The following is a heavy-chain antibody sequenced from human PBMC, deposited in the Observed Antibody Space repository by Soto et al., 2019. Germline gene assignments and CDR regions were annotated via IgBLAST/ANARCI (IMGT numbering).Heavy chain of an antibody. V-gene: IGHV4-39*01. CDR1: GGSISSSSYY. Sequence: SETLSLTCTVSGGSISSSSYYWGWIRQPPGKGLEWIGNIYYSGGTYYNPSLKSRVTISVDTSKNQFSLKLSSVTAADTAVYYCARPLNLYDILTGYYQGQWDYWGQGTLVTVSS. J-gene: IGHJ4*02. CDR2: IYYSGGT. D-gene: IGHD3-9*01. CDR3: ARPLNLYDILTGYYQGQWDY.